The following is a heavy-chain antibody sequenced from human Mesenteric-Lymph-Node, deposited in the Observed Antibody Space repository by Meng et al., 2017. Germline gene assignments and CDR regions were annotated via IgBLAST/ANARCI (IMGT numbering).Heavy chain of an antibody. Sequence: GESLKISCTASGFTFADYAMSWVRQAPGKGLEWVGFIRSKAYGGTTEYAASVKGRFTISRDDSKSIAYLQMNSLKTEDTAVYYCTRGLDYYDSSGYYYLDYWGQGTLVTVSS. CDR1: GFTFADYA. V-gene: IGHV3-49*04. J-gene: IGHJ4*02. CDR2: IRSKAYGGTT. D-gene: IGHD3-22*01. CDR3: TRGLDYYDSSGYYYLDY.